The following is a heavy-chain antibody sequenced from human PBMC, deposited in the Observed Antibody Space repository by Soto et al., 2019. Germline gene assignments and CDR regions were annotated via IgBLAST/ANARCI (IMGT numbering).Heavy chain of an antibody. D-gene: IGHD6-13*01. CDR1: GYSITSYY. CDR2: FYYSGST. Sequence: XETLSLTCSVAGYSITSYYWSWIRQPPGKGLEWIGNFYYSGSTHYNPSLKSRVTISVDTSKNQFSLNLTSVTAADTAVYYCARGCSSTCWFDYWGQGNRVTVSS. J-gene: IGHJ5*01. V-gene: IGHV4-59*01. CDR3: ARGCSSTCWFDY.